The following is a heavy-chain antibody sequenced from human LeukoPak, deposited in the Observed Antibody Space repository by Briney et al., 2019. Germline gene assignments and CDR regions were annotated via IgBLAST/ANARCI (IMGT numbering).Heavy chain of an antibody. CDR3: ARDFGYGDNSGGAFDI. Sequence: SETLSLTCTVSGGSISSYYWSWIRQPPGKGLEWIGYIYYSGSTNYNPSLKSRVTISVDTSKNQVSLKLSSVTAADTAVYYCARDFGYGDNSGGAFDIWGQGTMVTVSS. CDR1: GGSISSYY. CDR2: IYYSGST. J-gene: IGHJ3*02. D-gene: IGHD4-23*01. V-gene: IGHV4-59*01.